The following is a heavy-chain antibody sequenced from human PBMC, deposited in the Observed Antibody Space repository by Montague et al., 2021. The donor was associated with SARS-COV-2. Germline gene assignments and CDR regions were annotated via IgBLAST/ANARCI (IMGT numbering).Heavy chain of an antibody. D-gene: IGHD3-22*01. CDR2: INHRGST. CDR3: ARVPDYYDSSGYYFDAFDI. J-gene: IGHJ3*02. V-gene: IGHV4-34*01. Sequence: SETLSLTCAVYGGSFSGYYWSWIRQPPGKGLEWIGEINHRGSTNYNPSLKSRVTISVDTSKNQFSLKLSSVTAADTAVYYCARVPDYYDSSGYYFDAFDIWGQGTMVTVSS. CDR1: GGSFSGYY.